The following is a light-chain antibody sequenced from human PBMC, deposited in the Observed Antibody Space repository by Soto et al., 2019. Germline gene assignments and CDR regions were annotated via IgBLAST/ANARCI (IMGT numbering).Light chain of an antibody. V-gene: IGLV2-18*02. Sequence: QSALTQPPSVSGSPGQSVTISCTGTSSDVGSYNRVSWYQQPPGTAPKLMIYEVSNRPSGVPDRFSGSKSGNTASLNISGLQAGDEADYYCSSYTSSGTRVFGGGTKLTVL. CDR2: EVS. J-gene: IGLJ2*01. CDR3: SSYTSSGTRV. CDR1: SSDVGSYNR.